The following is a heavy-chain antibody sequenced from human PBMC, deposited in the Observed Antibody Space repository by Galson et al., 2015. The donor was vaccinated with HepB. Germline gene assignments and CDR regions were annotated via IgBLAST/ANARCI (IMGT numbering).Heavy chain of an antibody. J-gene: IGHJ4*01. CDR3: AKPAAMALQSFLDY. CDR2: ISYDGSNK. V-gene: IGHV3-30*18. Sequence: SLRLSCAASGFTFSSYGMHWVRQAPGKGLEWVAVISYDGSNKYYADSVKGRFTISRDNSKNTLYLQMNSLRAEDTAVYYCAKPAAMALQSFLDYWGHGTLVTASS. CDR1: GFTFSSYG. D-gene: IGHD5-18*01.